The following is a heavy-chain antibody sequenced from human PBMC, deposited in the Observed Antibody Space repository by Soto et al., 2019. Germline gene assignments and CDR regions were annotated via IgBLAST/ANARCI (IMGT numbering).Heavy chain of an antibody. Sequence: SETLSLTCAVYGGSFSGYYWSWIRQPPGKGLEWIGEINHSGSTNYNPSLKSRVTISVDTSKNQFSLKLSSVTAADTAVYYCARGCYDSSGYYFDYWGQGTLVTVS. CDR2: INHSGST. CDR1: GGSFSGYY. V-gene: IGHV4-34*01. J-gene: IGHJ4*02. CDR3: ARGCYDSSGYYFDY. D-gene: IGHD3-22*01.